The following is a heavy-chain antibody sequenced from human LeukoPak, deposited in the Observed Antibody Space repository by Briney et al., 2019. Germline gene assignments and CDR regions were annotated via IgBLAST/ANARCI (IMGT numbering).Heavy chain of an antibody. Sequence: GGSLRLSCAASGFTFSSYEMNWVRQAPGKGLEWVSYISSSGSTIYYADSVKGRFTISRDNSKNTLYLQMNSLRAEDTAVYYCARDVEMATTYYYYGMDVWGQGTTVTVSS. J-gene: IGHJ6*02. D-gene: IGHD5-24*01. CDR2: ISSSGSTI. CDR3: ARDVEMATTYYYYGMDV. CDR1: GFTFSSYE. V-gene: IGHV3-48*03.